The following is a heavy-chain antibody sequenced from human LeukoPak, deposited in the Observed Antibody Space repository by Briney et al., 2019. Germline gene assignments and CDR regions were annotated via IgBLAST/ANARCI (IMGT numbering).Heavy chain of an antibody. D-gene: IGHD3-3*01. CDR1: GYTYTRYY. J-gene: IGHJ6*03. CDR2: INPNSGGT. Sequence: GASVKVSCKASGYTYTRYYMHWVRQAPGQGLEWMGWINPNSGGTNYAQKFQGRVTMTRDTSISTAYMELSRLRSDDTAVYYCARDLYDFWSDYYYYYMDVWGKGTTVTVSS. V-gene: IGHV1-2*02. CDR3: ARDLYDFWSDYYYYYMDV.